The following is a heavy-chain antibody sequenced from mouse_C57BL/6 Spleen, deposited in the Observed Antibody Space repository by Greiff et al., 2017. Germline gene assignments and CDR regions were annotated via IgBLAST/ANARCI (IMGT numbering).Heavy chain of an antibody. CDR1: GYTFTSYW. V-gene: IGHV1-64*01. J-gene: IGHJ4*01. D-gene: IGHD1-3*01. Sequence: QVQLQQPGAELVKPGASVKLSCKASGYTFTSYWMHWVKQRPGQGLEWIGMIHPNSGSTNYNEKFTSKATLTVDKSSSTSYMQLSSLTSEDSAVYYCANKLVGGYAMDYWGQGTSVTVSS. CDR3: ANKLVGGYAMDY. CDR2: IHPNSGST.